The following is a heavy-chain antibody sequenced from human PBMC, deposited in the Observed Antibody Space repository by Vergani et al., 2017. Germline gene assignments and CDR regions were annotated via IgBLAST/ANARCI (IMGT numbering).Heavy chain of an antibody. CDR3: ATIGYRRWGYYFDY. Sequence: QVQLQESGPGLVKPPGTLSLTCAVSGDSISSNNGWTWVGQPPGKGLEWIGEICHTEDTTYSPSLKSRVTVSVDESRNLFSLRLNSVTAADTAVYYCATIGYRRWGYYFDYWGQGILVTVSS. J-gene: IGHJ4*02. D-gene: IGHD2-2*02. CDR1: GDSISSNNG. V-gene: IGHV4-4*03. CDR2: ICHTEDT.